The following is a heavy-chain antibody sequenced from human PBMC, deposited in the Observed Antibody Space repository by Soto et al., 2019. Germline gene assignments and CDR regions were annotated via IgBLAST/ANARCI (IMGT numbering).Heavy chain of an antibody. V-gene: IGHV4-30-4*01. D-gene: IGHD7-27*01. J-gene: IGHJ4*02. Sequence: QVQLQESGPGLVKPSPTLSLTCTVSGGSISTGNYWWSWVRQSPDMGLEWIGHVYNGGRPYNNPFLNSRGHMTVDRIKDQLSLTLSAVSAADTAVYYCARGPAGDNVDSWGPGTRVIVAS. CDR2: VYNGGRP. CDR3: ARGPAGDNVDS. CDR1: GGSISTGNYW.